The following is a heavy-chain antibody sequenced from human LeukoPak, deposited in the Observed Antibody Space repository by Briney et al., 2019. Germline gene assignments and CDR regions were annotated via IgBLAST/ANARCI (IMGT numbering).Heavy chain of an antibody. Sequence: SETLSLTCTVSGGSISSYYWSWIRQPPGKGLEWIGYIYYSGSTNYNPSLKSRVTISVDTSKNQFSLKLSSVTAADTAVYYCARGVTTKDWFDPWGQGTLVTVSS. CDR1: GGSISSYY. CDR2: IYYSGST. D-gene: IGHD4-17*01. J-gene: IGHJ5*02. CDR3: ARGVTTKDWFDP. V-gene: IGHV4-59*01.